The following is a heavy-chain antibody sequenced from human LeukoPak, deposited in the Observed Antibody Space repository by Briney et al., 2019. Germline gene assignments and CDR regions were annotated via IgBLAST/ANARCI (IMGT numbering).Heavy chain of an antibody. CDR2: INPSGGST. V-gene: IGHV1-46*01. J-gene: IGHJ5*02. CDR1: GYTFTSYY. CDR3: AKGDSAAPKGP. Sequence: ASVKVSCKASGYTFTSYYMHWVRQAPGRGLEWMGIINPSGGSTSYAQKFQGRVTMTRDTSTSTVYMELSSLRSEDTAVYYCAKGDSAAPKGPWGQGTPVTVSS. D-gene: IGHD6-13*01.